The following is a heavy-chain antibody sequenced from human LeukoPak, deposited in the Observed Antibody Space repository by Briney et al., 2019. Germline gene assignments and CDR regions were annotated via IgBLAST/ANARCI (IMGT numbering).Heavy chain of an antibody. CDR2: IYYSGSA. CDR3: ARSEVVVTAMGIYYYYYMDV. Sequence: PSETLSLTCTVSGASIRSSYWSWIRQPPGKGLEWIGSIYYSGSAYYNPSLKSRVTISVDTSKNQFSLKPSSVTAADTAVYYCARSEVVVTAMGIYYYYYMDVWGKGTTVTVSS. D-gene: IGHD2-21*02. V-gene: IGHV4-59*01. CDR1: GASIRSSY. J-gene: IGHJ6*03.